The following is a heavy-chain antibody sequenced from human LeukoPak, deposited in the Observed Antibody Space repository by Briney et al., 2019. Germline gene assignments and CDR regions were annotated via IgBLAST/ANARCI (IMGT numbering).Heavy chain of an antibody. D-gene: IGHD2-21*02. CDR3: ARHGHHGDHDY. CDR1: GGSFSGYD. J-gene: IGHJ4*02. V-gene: IGHV4-34*01. Sequence: PSETLSLSCTVYGGSFSGYDWSWIRQPPGKGLEWIGEIHHSGVTNYNPSLKRRVTISVDTSKNQFSLKVSSVIAADTAVYYCARHGHHGDHDYWGQGTLVTVSS. CDR2: IHHSGVT.